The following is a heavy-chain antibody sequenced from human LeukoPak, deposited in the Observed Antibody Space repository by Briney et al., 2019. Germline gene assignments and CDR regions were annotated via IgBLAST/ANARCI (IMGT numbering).Heavy chain of an antibody. CDR1: GGSISSSSYY. Sequence: SETLSLTCTVSGGSISSSSYYWGWIRQPPGKGLEWIGSIYYSGSTYYNPSLKSRVTISVDTSKNQFSLKLSSVTAADTAVYYCARLNPRRCSYGRYFDYWGQGTLVTVSS. CDR3: ARLNPRRCSYGRYFDY. V-gene: IGHV4-39*01. CDR2: IYYSGST. J-gene: IGHJ4*02. D-gene: IGHD5-18*01.